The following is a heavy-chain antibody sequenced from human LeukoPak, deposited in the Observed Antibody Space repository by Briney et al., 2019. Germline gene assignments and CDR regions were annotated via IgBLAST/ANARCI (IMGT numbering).Heavy chain of an antibody. CDR1: GGTFGSYA. CDR3: ARRREYYYYYGMDV. V-gene: IGHV1-69*04. Sequence: GASVKVSCKASGGTFGSYAISWVRQAPGQGLEWMGRIIPILGIANYAQKFQGRVTITADKSTSTAYMELSSLRSEDTAVYYCARRREYYYYYGMDVWGQGTTVTVSS. CDR2: IIPILGIA. J-gene: IGHJ6*02.